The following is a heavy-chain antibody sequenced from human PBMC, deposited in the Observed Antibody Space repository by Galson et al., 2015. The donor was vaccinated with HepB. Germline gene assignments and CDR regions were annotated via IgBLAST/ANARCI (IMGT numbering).Heavy chain of an antibody. CDR3: AGHKLRYCFDY. Sequence: SLRLSCAASGFTVSSNYMSWVRQAPGKGLEWVSVLYSGGSTYYADSVKGRFTISRDNSKNTLYLQMNSLRAEDTAVYYCAGHKLRYCFDYWGQGTLVTVSS. CDR2: LYSGGST. J-gene: IGHJ4*02. V-gene: IGHV3-53*01. CDR1: GFTVSSNY.